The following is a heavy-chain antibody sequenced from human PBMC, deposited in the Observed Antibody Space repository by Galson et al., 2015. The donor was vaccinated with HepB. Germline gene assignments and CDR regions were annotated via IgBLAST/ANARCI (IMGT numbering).Heavy chain of an antibody. V-gene: IGHV3-23*01. J-gene: IGHJ6*03. Sequence: SLRLSCAASGFTFSSYAMSWVRQAPGKGLEWVSAISGSGGSTYYADSVKGRFTISRDNSKNTLYLQMNSLRAEDTAVYYCAKDRGLTYYYGSGSLPLCMDVWGKGTTGTVSS. D-gene: IGHD3-10*01. CDR3: AKDRGLTYYYGSGSLPLCMDV. CDR1: GFTFSSYA. CDR2: ISGSGGST.